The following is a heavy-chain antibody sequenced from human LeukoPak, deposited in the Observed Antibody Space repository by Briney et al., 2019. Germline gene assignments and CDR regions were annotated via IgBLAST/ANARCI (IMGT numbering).Heavy chain of an antibody. D-gene: IGHD3-16*01. CDR1: GITLSNYG. J-gene: IGHJ4*02. CDR3: ARVVFLGKWSIPFDS. V-gene: IGHV3-23*01. Sequence: GGSLRLSCAVSGITLSNYGMSWVRQAPGKGLEWVAGISDRGSRTNYADSVKGRFTISTDHPKNTLYLQMNSLRAEDTAVYYCARVVFLGKWSIPFDSWGQGTLVTVSS. CDR2: ISDRGSRT.